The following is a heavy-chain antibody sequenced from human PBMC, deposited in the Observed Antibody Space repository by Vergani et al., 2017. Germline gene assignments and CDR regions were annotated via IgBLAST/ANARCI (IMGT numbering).Heavy chain of an antibody. CDR1: GFTFDDYA. CDR3: AKNPGISTTRHYYAMDV. V-gene: IGHV3-9*01. J-gene: IGHJ6*02. D-gene: IGHD1-1*01. Sequence: EVQLVESGGGLVQPGRSLRLSCAASGFTFDDYAMHWVRQAPGKGLEWVSHISPGASTVSYTDSVTGRFTVSRDNDNNSLTLDMTTLRVEDTAVYYCAKNPGISTTRHYYAMDVWGQGTTVTVSS. CDR2: ISPGASTV.